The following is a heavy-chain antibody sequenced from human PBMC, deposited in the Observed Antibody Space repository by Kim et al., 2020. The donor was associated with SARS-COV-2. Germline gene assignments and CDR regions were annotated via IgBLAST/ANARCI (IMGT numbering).Heavy chain of an antibody. V-gene: IGHV3-15*01. D-gene: IGHD3-10*01. J-gene: IGHJ4*02. CDR1: GFTFSDTC. CDR3: TSDRGVPADC. Sequence: GGSLRLSCAASGFTFSDTCMSWVRQAPGKGLEWVARIKSKTVSGTTDYAVPVKGRFTISRDDSENMLYLQMNTLKTEDTAVYYCTSDRGVPADCWGQGTLVTVSS. CDR2: IKSKTVSGTT.